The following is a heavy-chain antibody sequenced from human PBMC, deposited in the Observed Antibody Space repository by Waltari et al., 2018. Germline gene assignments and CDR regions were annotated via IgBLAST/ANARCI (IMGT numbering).Heavy chain of an antibody. Sequence: QVQLVQSGSEVKKPGASVKVSCKASGYDFVAYSIVWLRQSPGQGLEWMGWIRSLQTNTRYAKNFQDRVIMTTDASTTTADMEVRGLRSDDTAVYYCARSRYNFESTGPYPHWGQGTVVTVSS. CDR2: IRSLQTNT. V-gene: IGHV1-18*01. D-gene: IGHD2-8*02. CDR1: GYDFVAYS. CDR3: ARSRYNFESTGPYPH. J-gene: IGHJ4*02.